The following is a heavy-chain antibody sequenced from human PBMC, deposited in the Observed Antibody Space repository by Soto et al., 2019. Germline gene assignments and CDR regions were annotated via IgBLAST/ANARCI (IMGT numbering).Heavy chain of an antibody. CDR3: AHRHIPRTYYYDSSGYVFDY. V-gene: IGHV2-5*01. CDR2: IYWNDDK. CDR1: GFSLSTSGVG. D-gene: IGHD3-22*01. J-gene: IGHJ4*02. Sequence: QITLKESGPTLVKPTQTLTLTCTFSGFSLSTSGVGVGWIRQPPGKALEWLALIYWNDDKRYSTSLKSRITIPKDTSKNHVVLTMTNMDPVDTATYYCAHRHIPRTYYYDSSGYVFDYWGQGTLVTFS.